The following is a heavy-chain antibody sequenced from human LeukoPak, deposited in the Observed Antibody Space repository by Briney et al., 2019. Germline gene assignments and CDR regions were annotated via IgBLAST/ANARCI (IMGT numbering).Heavy chain of an antibody. V-gene: IGHV3-23*01. Sequence: GGSLRLSCAASGFTFSTFAMSWVRQAPGKGLEWVSTITGGGGSTYYADSVKGRFTISRDNSKNTPYLQMNSLRAEDTALYYCAKSSSYSVNSPSAYWGQGTLVTVSS. CDR2: ITGGGGST. D-gene: IGHD4-23*01. CDR3: AKSSSYSVNSPSAY. CDR1: GFTFSTFA. J-gene: IGHJ4*02.